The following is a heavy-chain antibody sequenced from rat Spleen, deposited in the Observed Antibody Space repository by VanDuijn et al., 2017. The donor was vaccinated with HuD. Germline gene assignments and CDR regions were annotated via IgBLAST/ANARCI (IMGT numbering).Heavy chain of an antibody. J-gene: IGHJ1*01. CDR1: GFTFSNYG. CDR2: ISTGGGNT. D-gene: IGHD1-1*01. V-gene: IGHV5S13*01. CDR3: ARQAGYYSGYWYFDF. Sequence: EVQLVESGGGLVQPGRSLKLSCAASGFTFSNYGMAWVRQAPTKGLEWVASISTGGGNTYYRDSVKGRFTLARDNAKNTLYRQMDSLRSEDTATYYCARQAGYYSGYWYFDFWGPGTMVTVSS.